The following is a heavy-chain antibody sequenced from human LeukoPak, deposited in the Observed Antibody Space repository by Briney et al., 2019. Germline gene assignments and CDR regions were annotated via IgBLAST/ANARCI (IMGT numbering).Heavy chain of an antibody. J-gene: IGHJ4*02. Sequence: ASVNVSCKASGYTFTGYYMQWVRQAPAQGLEWMGWINPNSVGTNYAQNFQGRVTMTRDTSISTAYMELSSLTSDDTALYYCARGTYYDSSAYSGVRLFDYWGQGTLVTVSS. D-gene: IGHD3-22*01. V-gene: IGHV1-2*02. CDR3: ARGTYYDSSAYSGVRLFDY. CDR1: GYTFTGYY. CDR2: INPNSVGT.